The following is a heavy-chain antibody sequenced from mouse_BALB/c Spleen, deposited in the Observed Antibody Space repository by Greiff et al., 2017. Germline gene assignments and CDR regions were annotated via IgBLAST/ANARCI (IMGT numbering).Heavy chain of an antibody. D-gene: IGHD2-1*01. J-gene: IGHJ2*01. Sequence: QVQLQQSGAELVRPGTSVKVSCKASGYAFTNYLIEWVKQRPGQGLEWIGVINPGSGGTNYNEKFKGKATLTADKSSSTAYMQLSSLTYDDSAVYFCARYGNYRYFDYWGQGTTLTVSS. CDR1: GYAFTNYL. V-gene: IGHV1-54*01. CDR3: ARYGNYRYFDY. CDR2: INPGSGGT.